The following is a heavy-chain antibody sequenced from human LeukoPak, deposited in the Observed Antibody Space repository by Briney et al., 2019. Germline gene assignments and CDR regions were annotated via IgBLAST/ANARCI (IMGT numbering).Heavy chain of an antibody. J-gene: IGHJ5*02. Sequence: SETLSLTCTVSGGSISSYYWSWMPQPPGKGLEWIGYIYYSGSINYNPSLKSRVTISVDTSKNQCSLELSSVTAADTAVYYCARSTGINWFDPWGQGTLVTVSS. CDR1: GGSISSYY. CDR3: ARSTGINWFDP. D-gene: IGHD2-8*02. V-gene: IGHV4-59*01. CDR2: IYYSGSI.